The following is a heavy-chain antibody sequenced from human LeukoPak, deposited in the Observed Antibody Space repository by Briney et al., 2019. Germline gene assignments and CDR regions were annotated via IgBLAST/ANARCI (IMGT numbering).Heavy chain of an antibody. J-gene: IGHJ4*02. CDR1: GFTVGNNY. V-gene: IGHV3-66*01. CDR3: ARDPPAVSINTYA. Sequence: GGSLRLSCAASGFTVGNNYMNWVRQAPGKGLEWVSLILSHGETSYADPVKGRFTISRDNSKNTLYLQMNGLRVEDTAVYYCARDPPAVSINTYAWGQGTLVTVSS. D-gene: IGHD2-8*01. CDR2: ILSHGET.